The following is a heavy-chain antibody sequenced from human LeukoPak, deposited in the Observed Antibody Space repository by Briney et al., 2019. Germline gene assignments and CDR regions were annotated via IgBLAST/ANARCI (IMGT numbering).Heavy chain of an antibody. J-gene: IGHJ6*03. Sequence: SVKVSCKASGGTFSNYAISWVRQAPGQGLEWMGGIIPIFDTTNYAQKFQGRVAITADTSTSTAYMELSSLRSEDTAVYYCARDGRYFDWSPTYYYYYYMDVWGKGTTVTVSS. CDR3: ARDGRYFDWSPTYYYYYYMDV. CDR1: GGTFSNYA. V-gene: IGHV1-69*06. CDR2: IIPIFDTT. D-gene: IGHD3-9*01.